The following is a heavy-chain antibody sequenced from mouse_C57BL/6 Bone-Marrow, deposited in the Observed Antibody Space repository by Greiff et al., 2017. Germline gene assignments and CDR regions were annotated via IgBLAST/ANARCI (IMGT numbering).Heavy chain of an antibody. CDR1: FTFTAYY. V-gene: IGHV7-3*01. J-gene: IGHJ4*01. D-gene: IGHD4-1*01. Sequence: EVHLVESGGGLVQPGGFTFTAYYMSWVRQPPGKALEWLGFIRNKANGYTTEYSASVKGRFTISRVTSQSILYLQVNALRAEDGATYYCARYVPLPHPGWEDAMDYWGQGTSVTVSS. CDR3: ARYVPLPHPGWEDAMDY. CDR2: IRNKANGYTT.